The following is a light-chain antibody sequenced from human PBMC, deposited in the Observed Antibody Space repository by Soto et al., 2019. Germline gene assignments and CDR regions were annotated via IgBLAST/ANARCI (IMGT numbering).Light chain of an antibody. J-gene: IGLJ2*01. Sequence: SYELTQPPSVSVAPGQTATIICGGDDIGDKSVHWYQQKPGQAPILVVHDDSDRPSGIPERLSGSNSGTMATLSISRVEAGDEADYYCQVWDSNGDRVVFGGGTKVTVL. CDR1: DIGDKS. CDR3: QVWDSNGDRVV. V-gene: IGLV3-21*02. CDR2: DDS.